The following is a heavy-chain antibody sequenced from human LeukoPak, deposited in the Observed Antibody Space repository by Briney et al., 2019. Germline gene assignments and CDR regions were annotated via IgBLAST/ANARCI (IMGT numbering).Heavy chain of an antibody. V-gene: IGHV4-34*01. CDR3: ARGVSDQN. CDR1: GVSFSGYY. J-gene: IGHJ4*02. CDR2: ISHSGST. Sequence: SETLSLTCAVYGVSFSGYYWSWLRQSPGKGLEGIGEISHSGSTYYNPSLKSRVTISLDTSKNQFSLKLTSVTAADTAVYYCARGVSDQNWGQGTLVTVSS.